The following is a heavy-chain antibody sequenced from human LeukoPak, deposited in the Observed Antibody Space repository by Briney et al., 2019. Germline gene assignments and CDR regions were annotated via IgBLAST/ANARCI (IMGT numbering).Heavy chain of an antibody. CDR1: GYTFTGYY. CDR3: ARGKVSGYDPTISPFDY. D-gene: IGHD5-12*01. CDR2: INPNSGGT. Sequence: ASVKVSCKASGYTFTGYYMHWVRQAPGQGLEWMGWINPNSGGTNYAQKFQGRVTMTRDTSISTAYMELSRLRSDDTAVYYCARGKVSGYDPTISPFDYWGQGTLVTVSS. V-gene: IGHV1-2*02. J-gene: IGHJ4*02.